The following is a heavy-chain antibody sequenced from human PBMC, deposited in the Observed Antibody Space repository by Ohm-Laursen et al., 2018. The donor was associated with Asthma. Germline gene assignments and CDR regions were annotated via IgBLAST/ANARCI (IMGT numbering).Heavy chain of an antibody. Sequence: SLRLSCAASGYTFSRYSIHWVRQVPGKGLEWVASISTASTFIYYADSVRGRFTISRDNSKNTLYLQMNSLRAEDTAVYYCARWQGAEGMDVWGQGTTVTVSS. D-gene: IGHD3-16*01. CDR1: GYTFSRYS. V-gene: IGHV3-21*01. CDR2: ISTASTFI. J-gene: IGHJ6*02. CDR3: ARWQGAEGMDV.